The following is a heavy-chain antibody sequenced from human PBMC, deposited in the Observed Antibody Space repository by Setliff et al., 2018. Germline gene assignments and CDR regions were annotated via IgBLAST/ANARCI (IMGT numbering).Heavy chain of an antibody. V-gene: IGHV1-2*02. D-gene: IGHD3-10*01. CDR2: INPIGGGA. Sequence: ASVKVSCKASGYTFAGYYMHWVRQTPGQGLEWMGRINPIGGGADYAQKFQGRATMTRDASITTGYMVLNSLRSDDTAVYYCAKDLNRWFGEFAFDMWGQGTMVTVSS. CDR3: AKDLNRWFGEFAFDM. CDR1: GYTFAGYY. J-gene: IGHJ3*02.